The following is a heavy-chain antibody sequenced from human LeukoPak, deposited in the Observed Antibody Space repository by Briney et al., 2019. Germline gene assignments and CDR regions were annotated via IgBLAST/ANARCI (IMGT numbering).Heavy chain of an antibody. D-gene: IGHD3-3*01. CDR2: INHSGST. V-gene: IGHV4-34*01. CDR1: GGSFSGYY. J-gene: IGHJ4*02. Sequence: SETLSLTCAVYGGSFSGYYWGWIRQPPGRGLEWIGEINHSGSTNYNPSLKRRVTISVDTPKNQFSLKLSAVTAADTAVYYCARDHDFWSGYYRTFDYWGQGTLVTVSS. CDR3: ARDHDFWSGYYRTFDY.